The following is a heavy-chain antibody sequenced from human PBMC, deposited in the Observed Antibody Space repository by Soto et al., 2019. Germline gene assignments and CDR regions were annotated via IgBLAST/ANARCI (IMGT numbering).Heavy chain of an antibody. CDR1: GFTFEDYG. J-gene: IGHJ4*02. CDR3: ATGNPYASSIFDY. CDR2: INWNGGST. D-gene: IGHD2-2*01. V-gene: IGHV3-20*04. Sequence: PGGSLRLSCAVSGFTFEDYGMSWVRQVPGKGLEWVSGINWNGGSTRYADSVKGRFTISRDNAKNSLYLQMNSLRADDTALYYCATGNPYASSIFDYWGQGSLVTVSS.